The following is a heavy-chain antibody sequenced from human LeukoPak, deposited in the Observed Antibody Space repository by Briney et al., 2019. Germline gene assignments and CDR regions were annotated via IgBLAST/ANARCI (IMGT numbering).Heavy chain of an antibody. Sequence: GGSLRLSCAASGFTFSSYSMNWVRQAPGKGLEWVSSISSSSSYIYYADSVRGRFTISRDNAKNSLYLQMNSLRAEDTAVYYCARDRDGYNPGDWGQGTLVTVSS. D-gene: IGHD5-24*01. CDR1: GFTFSSYS. J-gene: IGHJ4*02. CDR2: ISSSSSYI. V-gene: IGHV3-21*01. CDR3: ARDRDGYNPGD.